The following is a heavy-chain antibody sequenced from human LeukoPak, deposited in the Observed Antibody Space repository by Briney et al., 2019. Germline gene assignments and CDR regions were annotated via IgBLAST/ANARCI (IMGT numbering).Heavy chain of an antibody. V-gene: IGHV3-53*01. CDR1: GFTVSSNY. Sequence: GGSLRLSCAASGFTVSSNYMSWVRQAPGKGLEWVSVIYSGGSTYYADSVKGRFTISRDSSKNTLYLQMNSLRAEDTAVYYCARGGYSGSYGSFDYWGQGTLVTVSS. CDR2: IYSGGST. CDR3: ARGGYSGSYGSFDY. J-gene: IGHJ4*02. D-gene: IGHD1-26*01.